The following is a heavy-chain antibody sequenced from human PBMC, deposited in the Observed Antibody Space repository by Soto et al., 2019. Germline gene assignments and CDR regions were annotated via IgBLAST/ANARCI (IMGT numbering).Heavy chain of an antibody. V-gene: IGHV3-21*01. D-gene: IGHD3-10*01. Sequence: EVQLVESGGGLVKPGGSLRLSCAASGFTFSSYSMNWVRQAPGKRLEWVSSISSSSSYIYYADSVKGRFTISRDNAKNSLYLQMNSLRADDTAVYYCARAGRVLWFGDNYYGMDVWGQGTTVTVSS. J-gene: IGHJ6*02. CDR3: ARAGRVLWFGDNYYGMDV. CDR2: ISSSSSYI. CDR1: GFTFSSYS.